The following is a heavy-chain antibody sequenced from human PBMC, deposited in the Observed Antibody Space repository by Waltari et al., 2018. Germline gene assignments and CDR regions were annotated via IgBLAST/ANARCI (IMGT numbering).Heavy chain of an antibody. CDR1: SNYA. J-gene: IGHJ4*02. CDR3: AKDYYFDY. V-gene: IGHV3-23*01. CDR2: ISGSEGFT. Sequence: SNYAMNWVRQAPGKGLEWVSTISGSEGFTFYADSVKGRFTISRDNSKNTLYLQMNSLRAEDTAVYYCAKDYYFDYWGQGTLVTVSS.